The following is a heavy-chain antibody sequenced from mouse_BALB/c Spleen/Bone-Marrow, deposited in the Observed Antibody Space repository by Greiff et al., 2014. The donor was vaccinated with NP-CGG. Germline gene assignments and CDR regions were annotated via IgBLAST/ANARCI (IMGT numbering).Heavy chain of an antibody. V-gene: IGHV2-2*02. CDR3: ARNHRGYYFDY. J-gene: IGHJ2*01. Sequence: VMLVESGPGLVQPSQSLSITCTVSSFSLTTYGVHWVRQSPGKGLEWLGVIWTGGSTDYNAAFISRLNISKDNSKSQVFFEMNSLQTNDTAIYYCARNHRGYYFDYWGQGTTLTVSS. CDR1: SFSLTTYG. CDR2: IWTGGST. D-gene: IGHD3-1*01.